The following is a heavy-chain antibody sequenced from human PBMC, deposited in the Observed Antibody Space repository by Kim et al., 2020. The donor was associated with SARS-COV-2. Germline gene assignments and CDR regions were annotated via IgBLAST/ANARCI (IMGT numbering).Heavy chain of an antibody. D-gene: IGHD2-2*02. V-gene: IGHV3-30*02. J-gene: IGHJ6*02. CDR3: AKKGCSSTSCYKYYYGMDV. Sequence: GRFTNSRDNSKNTLYLQMNSLRAEDTAVYYCAKKGCSSTSCYKYYYGMDVWGQGTTVTVSS.